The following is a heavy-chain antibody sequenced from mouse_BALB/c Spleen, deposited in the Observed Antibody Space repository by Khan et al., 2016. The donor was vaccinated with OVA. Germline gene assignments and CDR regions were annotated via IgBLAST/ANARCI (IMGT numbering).Heavy chain of an antibody. CDR1: GYTFSSYY. D-gene: IGHD2-2*01. CDR3: TSSGYGSLAY. V-gene: IGHV1S81*02. J-gene: IGHJ3*01. Sequence: VQLQQSGAELVKPGASVKLSCKASGYTFSSYYLYWVKQRPGQGLEWIGEINPNNGDSNFNEKFKSKATLTVDNFSYTAYMQLSSLTSEDSAVYYCTSSGYGSLAYWGQGTLVTVSA. CDR2: INPNNGDS.